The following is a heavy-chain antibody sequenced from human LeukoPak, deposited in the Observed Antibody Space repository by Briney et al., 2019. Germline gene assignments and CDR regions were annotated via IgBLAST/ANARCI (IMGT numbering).Heavy chain of an antibody. V-gene: IGHV1-69*06. D-gene: IGHD3-9*01. CDR2: IIPIFGTA. Sequence: GASVKVSCKASGGSFDTYAINWVRQAPGQGLEWMGGIIPIFGTANYAQKFQGRVTITADKSTTTVYMEVSSLRSEDTAVYYCAREMNFDVLTGYSRDTFHFWGQGTMVTVSS. CDR1: GGSFDTYA. J-gene: IGHJ3*01. CDR3: AREMNFDVLTGYSRDTFHF.